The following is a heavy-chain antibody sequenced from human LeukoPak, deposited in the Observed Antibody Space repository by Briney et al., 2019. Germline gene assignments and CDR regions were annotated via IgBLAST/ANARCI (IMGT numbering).Heavy chain of an antibody. Sequence: ASVRVSCKASGYPFSGYRISWVRQAPGQGLEWMGWITTYNGNTNCAQKFQGRVTMTTDTSTTTAYMELRSLRSDDTAVYYCARSPYNWNDFYYFDYWGQGTLVTVSS. J-gene: IGHJ4*02. D-gene: IGHD1-1*01. CDR1: GYPFSGYR. V-gene: IGHV1-18*01. CDR2: ITTYNGNT. CDR3: ARSPYNWNDFYYFDY.